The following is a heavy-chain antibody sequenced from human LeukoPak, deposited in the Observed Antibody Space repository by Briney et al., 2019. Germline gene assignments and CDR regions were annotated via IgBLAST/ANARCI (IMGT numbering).Heavy chain of an antibody. Sequence: SETLSLTCTVSGGSISSYYWSWIRQPPGKGLEWIGYIYNSGSTNYNPSLKSRVTISVDTSKNQFSLMLSSVTAADTAVYYCARVGSYTWYYYFDYWGQGTLVTVSS. V-gene: IGHV4-59*01. D-gene: IGHD2-15*01. J-gene: IGHJ4*02. CDR3: ARVGSYTWYYYFDY. CDR1: GGSISSYY. CDR2: IYNSGST.